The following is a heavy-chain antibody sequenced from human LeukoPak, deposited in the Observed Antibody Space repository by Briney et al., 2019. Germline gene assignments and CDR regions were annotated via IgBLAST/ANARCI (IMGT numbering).Heavy chain of an antibody. CDR1: GSTFTSYW. Sequence: GGSLRLSCAASGSTFTSYWMTWVRQAPGKGLEWVANIKQDGSEKYYVDSVKGRFTISRDNAKNSLYLQMNSLRAEDTALYYCARSRHSYDSSGFPHYWGQGTLVTVSS. J-gene: IGHJ4*02. CDR2: IKQDGSEK. D-gene: IGHD3-22*01. V-gene: IGHV3-7*03. CDR3: ARSRHSYDSSGFPHY.